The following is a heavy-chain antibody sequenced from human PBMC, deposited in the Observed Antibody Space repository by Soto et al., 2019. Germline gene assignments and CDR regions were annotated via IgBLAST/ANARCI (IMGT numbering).Heavy chain of an antibody. CDR2: ISYSGST. CDR3: ARDVVRELDSENYYGMEV. D-gene: IGHD1-26*01. J-gene: IGHJ6*02. Sequence: QVQLQESGPGLVKPSQTLSLTCTVSGGSISSGGYYWSWIRQHPGKGLEWIGYISYSGSTYNNPSLKSRVIISVDTSKNQCSLKLSSVTAADTAVYYCARDVVRELDSENYYGMEVWGQGNTVTVSS. CDR1: GGSISSGGYY. V-gene: IGHV4-31*03.